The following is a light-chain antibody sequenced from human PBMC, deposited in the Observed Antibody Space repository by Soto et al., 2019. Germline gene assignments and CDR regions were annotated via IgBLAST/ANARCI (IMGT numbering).Light chain of an antibody. V-gene: IGLV2-14*01. J-gene: IGLJ1*01. CDR3: SSYSSSRSRFV. CDR1: RSDVGSYDY. CDR2: EVT. Sequence: QSALTQPASVSGSPGQSITVSCTGSRSDVGSYDYVSWYQQYPGKAPKLLIYEVTNRPSGVSDRFSGSKSENTASLTISGLQAEDEADYYCSSYSSSRSRFVSGTGTKVTVL.